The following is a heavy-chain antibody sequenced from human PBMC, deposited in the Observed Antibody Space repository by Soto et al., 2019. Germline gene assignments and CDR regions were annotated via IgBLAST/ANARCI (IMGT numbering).Heavy chain of an antibody. V-gene: IGHV4-59*08. D-gene: IGHD6-13*01. Sequence: SETLSLTCTVSGGSISSYYWSWIRQPPGKGLEWIGYIYYSGSTNYNPSLKSRVTISVDTSKNQFSLKLSPVTAADTAVYYCARHRRGAAAGTDYWGQGTLVTVSS. CDR3: ARHRRGAAAGTDY. CDR2: IYYSGST. CDR1: GGSISSYY. J-gene: IGHJ4*02.